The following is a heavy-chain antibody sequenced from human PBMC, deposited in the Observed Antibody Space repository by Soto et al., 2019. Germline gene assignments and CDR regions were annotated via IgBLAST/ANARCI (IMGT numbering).Heavy chain of an antibody. V-gene: IGHV4-39*01. D-gene: IGHD4-17*01. CDR3: ASSYGDYVSY. CDR1: GGSISSSSYY. Sequence: QLQLQESGPGLVKPSETLSLTCTVSGGSISSSSYYWGWIRQPSGKGLEWIGSIYYSGSTYYNPYLKXXVXIXXDTSKNQFSRKLSSVTAADTAVYYCASSYGDYVSYWGQGTLVTVSS. CDR2: IYYSGST. J-gene: IGHJ4*02.